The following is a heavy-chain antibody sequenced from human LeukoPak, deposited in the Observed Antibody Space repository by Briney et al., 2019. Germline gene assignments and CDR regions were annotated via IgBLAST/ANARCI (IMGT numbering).Heavy chain of an antibody. V-gene: IGHV4-39*07. CDR3: AREFFEYSSSFLDY. Sequence: SETLSLTCTVSGGSISSSSYYWGWIRQPPGKGLEWIGSIYFSGSTYYNPSLKSRVTISVDTSKNQFSLKLSSVTAADTAVYYCAREFFEYSSSFLDYWGQGTLVTVSS. CDR1: GGSISSSSYY. CDR2: IYFSGST. D-gene: IGHD6-6*01. J-gene: IGHJ4*02.